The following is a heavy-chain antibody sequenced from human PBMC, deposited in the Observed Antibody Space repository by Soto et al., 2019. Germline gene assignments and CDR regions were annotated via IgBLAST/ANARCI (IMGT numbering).Heavy chain of an antibody. CDR1: GGSISSSSYY. D-gene: IGHD2-15*01. CDR3: ARHLTYCSAGSCYSDFPYYGMDV. V-gene: IGHV4-39*01. J-gene: IGHJ6*02. CDR2: IFYSGST. Sequence: PSETLSLTCTVSGGSISSSSYYWGWIRQPPGKGLEWIGSIFYSGSTYYNPSLKSRVTISVDTSKNKFSLKLSSVTAADTAVYYCARHLTYCSAGSCYSDFPYYGMDVWGQGTTVT.